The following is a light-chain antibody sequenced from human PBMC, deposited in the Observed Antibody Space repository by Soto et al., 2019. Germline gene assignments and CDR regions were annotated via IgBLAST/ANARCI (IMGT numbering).Light chain of an antibody. CDR1: QDINSY. Sequence: DVQMTQSPSSLSASVGDRVTITCRASQDINSYLAWYQQKPGNAPKSLIYAASSLQTGVPSRFSGRESGTDFNLTISNLQPEDSATYYCQHYNIYPLTFGGGTKVEIK. CDR3: QHYNIYPLT. CDR2: AAS. J-gene: IGKJ4*01. V-gene: IGKV1D-16*01.